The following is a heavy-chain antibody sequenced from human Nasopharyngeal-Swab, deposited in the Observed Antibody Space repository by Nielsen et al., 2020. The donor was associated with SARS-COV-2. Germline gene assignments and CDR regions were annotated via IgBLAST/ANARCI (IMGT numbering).Heavy chain of an antibody. CDR1: GYSISSGYY. CDR3: ARDTQTYYDSSGYQDY. CDR2: IYHSGST. J-gene: IGHJ4*02. Sequence: SETLSLTCTVSGYSISSGYYWGWIRQPPGKGLEWIGSIYHSGSTYYNPSLKSRVTISVDTSKNQFSLKLSSVTAAGTAVYYCARDTQTYYDSSGYQDYWGQGTLVTVSS. D-gene: IGHD3-22*01. V-gene: IGHV4-38-2*02.